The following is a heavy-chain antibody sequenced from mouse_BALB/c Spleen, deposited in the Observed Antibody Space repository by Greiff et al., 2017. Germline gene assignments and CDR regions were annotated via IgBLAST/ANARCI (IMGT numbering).Heavy chain of an antibody. CDR1: GFSFTSYG. CDR2: IWSGGST. V-gene: IGHV2-2*02. Sequence: VKLQQSGPGLVQPSQSLSITCTVSGFSFTSYGVHWVRQSPGKGLEWLGVIWSGGSTNYNAAFITRLGNSKDNSKNQVCFKMNSLQANDTAIYYCARFYGSSYYFDYWGQGTTLTVSS. J-gene: IGHJ2*01. D-gene: IGHD1-1*01. CDR3: ARFYGSSYYFDY.